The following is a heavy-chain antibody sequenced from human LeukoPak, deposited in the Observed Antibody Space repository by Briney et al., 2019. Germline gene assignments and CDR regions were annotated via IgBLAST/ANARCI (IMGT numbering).Heavy chain of an antibody. CDR2: IYSGGST. Sequence: GGTLRLSCAASGFIVSSNYMSWARQAPGKGLEWVSVIYSGGSTYYADSVKGRFTISRDNSKDTLYLQMNSLRAEDTAVYYCARVYYGSGTYPYYFDYWGQGTLVAVPS. V-gene: IGHV3-53*01. CDR1: GFIVSSNY. CDR3: ARVYYGSGTYPYYFDY. D-gene: IGHD3-10*01. J-gene: IGHJ4*02.